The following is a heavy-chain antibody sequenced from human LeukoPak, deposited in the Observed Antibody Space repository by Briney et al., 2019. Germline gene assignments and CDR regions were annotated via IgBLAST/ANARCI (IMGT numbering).Heavy chain of an antibody. J-gene: IGHJ4*02. V-gene: IGHV3-23*01. CDR3: AKLDVYDILTGYYKGIEY. CDR1: GFPFSSYA. Sequence: HPGGSLRLSCAASGFPFSSYAMSWVRQAPGKGLEWVSAISGSGGSTFYADSVKGRFTISRDNSKNTLYLQMNSLRAEDTAVYYCAKLDVYDILTGYYKGIEYWGQGNLVTVSS. CDR2: ISGSGGST. D-gene: IGHD3-9*01.